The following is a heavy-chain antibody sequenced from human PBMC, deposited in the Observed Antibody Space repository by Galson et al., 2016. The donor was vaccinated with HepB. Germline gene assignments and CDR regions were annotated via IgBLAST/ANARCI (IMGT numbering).Heavy chain of an antibody. CDR1: GGSISSGGYY. D-gene: IGHD4-17*01. CDR3: ARVRGATVSDY. J-gene: IGHJ4*02. Sequence: TLSLTCTVSGGSISSGGYYWSWIRQHPGKGLEWIGYIYYSGSTYYNPALKSRVTISVDTSKNQFSLKLSSVTAADTAVYYCARVRGATVSDYWGQGTLVTVSS. V-gene: IGHV4-31*03. CDR2: IYYSGST.